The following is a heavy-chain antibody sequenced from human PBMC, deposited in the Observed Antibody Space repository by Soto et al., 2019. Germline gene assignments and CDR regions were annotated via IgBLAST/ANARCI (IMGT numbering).Heavy chain of an antibody. D-gene: IGHD3-3*01. CDR1: GYTFTSYG. CDR3: ARGVTTIFGVVIGNWFDP. CDR2: ISAYNGNT. J-gene: IGHJ5*02. V-gene: IGHV1-18*01. Sequence: ASVKVSCKASGYTFTSYGISWVRQAPGQGFEWMGWISAYNGNTNYAQKLQGRVTMTTDTSTSTAYMELRSLRSDDTAVYYCARGVTTIFGVVIGNWFDPWGQGTLVTVSS.